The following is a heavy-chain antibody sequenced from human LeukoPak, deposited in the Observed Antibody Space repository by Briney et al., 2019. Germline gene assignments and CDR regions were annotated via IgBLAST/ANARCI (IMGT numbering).Heavy chain of an antibody. J-gene: IGHJ4*02. D-gene: IGHD3-16*01. V-gene: IGHV3-21*01. Sequence: PGGSLRLSGAASGFTFSSYSMNWVRQAPGKGLEWVSSISSSSSYIYYADSVKGRFTISRDNAKNSLYLQMNSLRAEDTAVYYCAIGANPDFDYWGQGTLVTVSS. CDR1: GFTFSSYS. CDR3: AIGANPDFDY. CDR2: ISSSSSYI.